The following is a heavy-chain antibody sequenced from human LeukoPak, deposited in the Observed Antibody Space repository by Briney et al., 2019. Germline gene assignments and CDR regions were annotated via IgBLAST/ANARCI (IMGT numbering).Heavy chain of an antibody. D-gene: IGHD6-13*01. V-gene: IGHV3-20*01. CDR1: GFTFDDYG. CDR2: INWNGANT. Sequence: GGSLRLSCAASGFTFDDYGMSWVRQAPGKGLEWVSGINWNGANTGYADSVEGRFTISRDNAKNSLYLQMNSLRAEDMALYRCARNGAAAGLYYYYMDVWGKGTTVTVSS. CDR3: ARNGAAAGLYYYYMDV. J-gene: IGHJ6*03.